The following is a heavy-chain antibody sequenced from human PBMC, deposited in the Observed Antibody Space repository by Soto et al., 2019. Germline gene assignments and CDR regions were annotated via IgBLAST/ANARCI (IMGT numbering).Heavy chain of an antibody. D-gene: IGHD1-26*01. CDR3: AREIKNGIVGVEFDY. CDR2: IYYSGST. V-gene: IGHV4-30-4*01. CDR1: GGSISSGDYY. J-gene: IGHJ4*02. Sequence: SETLSLTCTVSGGSISSGDYYWSWIRQPPGKGLEWIGYIYYSGSTYYNPSLKSRVTISVDTSKNQFSLKLSSVTAADTAVYYCAREIKNGIVGVEFDYWGQGTLVTVSS.